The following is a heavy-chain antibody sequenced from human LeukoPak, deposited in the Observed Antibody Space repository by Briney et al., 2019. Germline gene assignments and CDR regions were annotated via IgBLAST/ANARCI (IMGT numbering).Heavy chain of an antibody. Sequence: GESLRLSCAASGFTFDDYGFSWVRQAPGKGLEWVCDLNWNGGGTGYADSVKGRFTVSRDSAKNTVYLQMNSLTADDSALYYCARERIGGSLDYWGQGTLVTVSS. CDR2: LNWNGGGT. D-gene: IGHD1-26*01. CDR1: GFTFDDYG. J-gene: IGHJ4*02. V-gene: IGHV3-20*04. CDR3: ARERIGGSLDY.